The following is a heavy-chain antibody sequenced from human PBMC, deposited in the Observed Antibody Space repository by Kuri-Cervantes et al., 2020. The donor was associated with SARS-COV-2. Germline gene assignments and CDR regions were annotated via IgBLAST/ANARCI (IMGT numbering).Heavy chain of an antibody. D-gene: IGHD3-22*01. CDR1: GYTFTGYY. J-gene: IGHJ5*02. Sequence: ASVKVSCKASGYTFTGYYMHWVRQAPGQGLEWMGWINPNSGGTNYAQKFQGRVTMTRDTSISTAYMELSRLRSDDTAVCYCARFRITMRGFDPWGQGTRVTVSS. CDR2: INPNSGGT. V-gene: IGHV1-2*02. CDR3: ARFRITMRGFDP.